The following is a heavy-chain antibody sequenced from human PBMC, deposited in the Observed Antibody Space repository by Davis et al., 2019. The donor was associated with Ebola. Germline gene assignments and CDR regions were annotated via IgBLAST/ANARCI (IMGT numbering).Heavy chain of an antibody. CDR3: ARDAVGANFDY. CDR2: ISSSGSTI. CDR1: GFTFSSYE. J-gene: IGHJ4*02. D-gene: IGHD1-26*01. V-gene: IGHV3-48*03. Sequence: GGSLRPSCAASGFTFSSYEMNWVRQAPGKGLEWVSYISSSGSTIYYADSVKGRFTISRDNAKNSLYLQMNSLRAEDTAVYYCARDAVGANFDYWGQGTLVTVSS.